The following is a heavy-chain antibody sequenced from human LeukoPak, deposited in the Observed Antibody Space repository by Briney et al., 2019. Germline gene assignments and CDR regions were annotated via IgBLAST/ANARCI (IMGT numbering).Heavy chain of an antibody. CDR1: GGSISSSSSY. CDR2: IYYSGSS. CDR3: ARRDDSSGYHKIFDY. J-gene: IGHJ4*02. V-gene: IGHV4-39*01. Sequence: PSETLSLTCSVSGGSISSSSSYWGWIRQPPGKGLEWIGSIYYSGSSFDNPALKSRVTISIDTSKNQFYLKLSSLTAADTAVYYCARRDDSSGYHKIFDYWGPGTLVTVSS. D-gene: IGHD3-22*01.